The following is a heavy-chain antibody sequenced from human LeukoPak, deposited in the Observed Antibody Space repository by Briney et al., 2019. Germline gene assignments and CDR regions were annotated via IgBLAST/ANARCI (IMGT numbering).Heavy chain of an antibody. D-gene: IGHD2-15*01. V-gene: IGHV4-59*08. CDR3: ARHPGYCSGGSCPGPYYFDY. J-gene: IGHJ4*02. CDR1: GGSISSYY. Sequence: SETLSLTCTVSGGSISSYYWSWIRQPPGKGLEWIGYIYYSGSTNYNPSLKSRVTISVDTSKNQFSLKLSSVTAADTAVYYCARHPGYCSGGSCPGPYYFDYWGQGTLVTVSS. CDR2: IYYSGST.